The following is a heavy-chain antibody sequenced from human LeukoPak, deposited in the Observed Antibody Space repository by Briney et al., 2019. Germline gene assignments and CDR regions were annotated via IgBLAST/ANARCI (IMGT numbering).Heavy chain of an antibody. J-gene: IGHJ4*02. CDR2: IYYSGST. CDR3: AGDHGSSWGLDY. Sequence: SETLSLTCTVSGGSISSYYWSWIRQPPGKGLEWIGYIYYSGSTNYNPSLKSRVTISVDTSKNQFSLKLSSVTAADTAVYYCAGDHGSSWGLDYWGQGTLVTVSS. V-gene: IGHV4-59*01. D-gene: IGHD6-13*01. CDR1: GGSISSYY.